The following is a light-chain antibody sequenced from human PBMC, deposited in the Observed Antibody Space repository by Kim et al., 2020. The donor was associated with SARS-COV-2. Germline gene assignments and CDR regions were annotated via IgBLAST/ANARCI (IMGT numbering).Light chain of an antibody. V-gene: IGLV3-1*01. CDR2: HDR. Sequence: VSVPRGQTAITTCAGDKLGENAACWQQQTPGQPPLLVNYHDRRRSAGLAGRFSCSNAGTTATLTIGGTQAMDAADYCRQSYDSSVVFGGGTQVTVL. CDR3: QSYDSSVV. CDR1: KLGENA. J-gene: IGLJ2*01.